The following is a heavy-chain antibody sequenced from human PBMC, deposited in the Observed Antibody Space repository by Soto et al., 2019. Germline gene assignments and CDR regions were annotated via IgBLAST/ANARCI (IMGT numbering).Heavy chain of an antibody. V-gene: IGHV5-51*01. CDR3: AKWGLTTRPGQSPAFGSGMDV. D-gene: IGHD4-4*01. CDR2: IHPGDSDT. J-gene: IGHJ6*02. Sequence: GEALKISLRDFGYSFARYYIAWVRQMPGKGLEWSWIIHPGDSDTRHSPSFQGQVTISADKSINTAYLQWSSLKASDTAMYYCAKWGLTTRPGQSPAFGSGMDVWGQGTTVTVS. CDR1: GYSFARYY.